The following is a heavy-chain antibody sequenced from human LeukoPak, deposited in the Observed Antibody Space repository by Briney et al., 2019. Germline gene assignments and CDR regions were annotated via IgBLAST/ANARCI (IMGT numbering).Heavy chain of an antibody. Sequence: PGGSLRLSCAASGFTFSSYAMSWVRQAPGKGLEWVSAISGSGGSTYYADSVKGRFTISRDNSKNTLYLQMNSLRAEDTAVYYCAKREPPYGSGSRYFDYWGQGTLVTVSS. J-gene: IGHJ4*02. CDR3: AKREPPYGSGSRYFDY. V-gene: IGHV3-23*01. D-gene: IGHD3-10*01. CDR2: ISGSGGST. CDR1: GFTFSSYA.